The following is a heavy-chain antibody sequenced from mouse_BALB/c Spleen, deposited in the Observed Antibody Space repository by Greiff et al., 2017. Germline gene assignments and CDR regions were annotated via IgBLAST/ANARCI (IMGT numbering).Heavy chain of an antibody. V-gene: IGHV14-4*02. D-gene: IGHD4-1*01. CDR3: NACCGTYDYFDD. CDR1: GFNFKDYY. CDR2: IDPENGDT. J-gene: IGHJ2*01. Sequence: VQLKQSGAELVRSGASVKLSCTASGFNFKDYYMHWVKQRPEQALEWIGWIDPENGDTEYAPKFQGKATMTADTSSNTAYLQLSSLTSEDTAVYYCNACCGTYDYFDDWGQGTTLTVSS.